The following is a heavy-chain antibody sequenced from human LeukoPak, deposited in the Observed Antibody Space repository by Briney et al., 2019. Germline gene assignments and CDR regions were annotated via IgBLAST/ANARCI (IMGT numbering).Heavy chain of an antibody. CDR1: VDSALTRW. J-gene: IGHJ4*02. CDR3: ACAAGWEFAY. D-gene: IGHD1-26*01. V-gene: IGHV3-7*01. CDR2: IKEDGNEK. Sequence: PGGSLRLSCVASVDSALTRWMSWVRQAPGKGLEWVATIKEDGNEKHYADSVKGRFTISRDNGKSSLYLQMSSLRVEDTAVYYCACAAGWEFAYWGQGTLVTVSS.